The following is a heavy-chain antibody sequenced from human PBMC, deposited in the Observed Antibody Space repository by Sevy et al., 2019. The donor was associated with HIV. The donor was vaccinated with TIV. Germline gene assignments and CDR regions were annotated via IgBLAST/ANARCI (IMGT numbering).Heavy chain of an antibody. Sequence: GGSLRLSCAASGFTFSRYGIHWVRQAPGKGLEWVAVISYDGSNKYYRDSVEGRFTISRDNSKNTLYLQMNSLRVEDTAVYYCAKNGATVTPFYAFDMWGQGTMVTVS. J-gene: IGHJ3*02. V-gene: IGHV3-30*18. D-gene: IGHD4-17*01. CDR2: ISYDGSNK. CDR1: GFTFSRYG. CDR3: AKNGATVTPFYAFDM.